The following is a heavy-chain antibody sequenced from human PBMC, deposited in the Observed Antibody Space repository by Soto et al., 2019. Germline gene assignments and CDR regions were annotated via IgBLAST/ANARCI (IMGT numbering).Heavy chain of an antibody. CDR3: AKGRPGYFDY. V-gene: IGHV3-9*01. CDR2: ISWNSGSI. J-gene: IGHJ4*02. CDR1: GFTFDDYA. D-gene: IGHD3-10*01. Sequence: EVQLVESGGGLVQPGRSLRLSCAASGFTFDDYAMHWVRHAPGKGLEWVSGISWNSGSIGYADSVKGRFTISRDNAKNSLYLQMNSLRAEDTALYYCAKGRPGYFDYWGQGTLVTVSS.